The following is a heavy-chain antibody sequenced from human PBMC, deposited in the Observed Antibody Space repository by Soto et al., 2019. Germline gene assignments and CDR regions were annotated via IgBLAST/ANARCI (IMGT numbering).Heavy chain of an antibody. CDR2: IHYSGST. J-gene: IGHJ3*02. CDR1: GGSVNGGNYY. CDR3: AREVPAVNDAFDI. D-gene: IGHD2-2*01. V-gene: IGHV4-61*01. Sequence: QVQLQESGPGLVKPSETLSLTCTVSGGSVNGGNYYWSWIRQPPGKGLEWIGYIHYSGSTYYNPSVKSRVTISSYTSNYQFSLRLTSVTAASTAVSYCAREVPAVNDAFDIWGQGTLVTVSS.